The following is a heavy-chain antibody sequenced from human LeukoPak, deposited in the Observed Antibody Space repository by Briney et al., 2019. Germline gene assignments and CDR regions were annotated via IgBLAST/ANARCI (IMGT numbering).Heavy chain of an antibody. CDR2: ISSRGSTI. V-gene: IGHV3-11*04. J-gene: IGHJ4*02. D-gene: IGHD4-17*01. Sequence: KPGGSLRLSCAEPGFSFSDYYMSSIPQAPGRGLGWVSYISSRGSTIYYTDSVKGAFTLSRDNAKNSLYLQKNSLRAADTAVYFCARDYGVYYFDYWGQGTLVTVSS. CDR3: ARDYGVYYFDY. CDR1: GFSFSDYY.